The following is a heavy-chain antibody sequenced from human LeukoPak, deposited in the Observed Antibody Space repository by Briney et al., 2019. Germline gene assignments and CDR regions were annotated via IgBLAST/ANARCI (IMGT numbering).Heavy chain of an antibody. CDR2: ISSSGSTI. CDR1: GLTFSDYY. V-gene: IGHV3-11*01. Sequence: GGSLRLSCAASGLTFSDYYMSWIRQAPGKGLEWVSYISSSGSTIYYADSVKGRFTISRDNAKNSLYLQMNSLRAEDTAVYYCAKTWVTGEYYYGMDVWGQGTTVTVS. D-gene: IGHD2-21*02. J-gene: IGHJ6*02. CDR3: AKTWVTGEYYYGMDV.